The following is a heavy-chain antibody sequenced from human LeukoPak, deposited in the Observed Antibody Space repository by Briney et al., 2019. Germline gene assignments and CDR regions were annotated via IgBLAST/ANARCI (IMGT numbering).Heavy chain of an antibody. CDR1: GGSISSSSYY. CDR3: ARVVVPAATTAAYYYYMDV. CDR2: IDYSGST. Sequence: SETLSLTCTVSGGSISSSSYYWGWIRQPPGKGLEWIGSIDYSGSTYYNPSLKSRVTISVDTSKNQFSLRLSSVTAADTAVYYCARVVVPAATTAAYYYYMDVWGKGTTVTVSS. D-gene: IGHD2-2*01. V-gene: IGHV4-39*07. J-gene: IGHJ6*03.